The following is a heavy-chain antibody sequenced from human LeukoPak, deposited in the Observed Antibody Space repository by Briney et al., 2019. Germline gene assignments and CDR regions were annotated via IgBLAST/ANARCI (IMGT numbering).Heavy chain of an antibody. CDR3: ARVRTTVVTPGYYYYMDV. D-gene: IGHD4-23*01. Sequence: SVKVSCKASGGTFSSYAISWVRQAPGQGLEWMGGIIPIFGTANYAQKFQGRVTITAPESTSTAYMELSSLRSEDTAVYYCARVRTTVVTPGYYYYMDVWGKGTTVTVSS. J-gene: IGHJ6*03. CDR1: GGTFSSYA. CDR2: IIPIFGTA. V-gene: IGHV1-69*13.